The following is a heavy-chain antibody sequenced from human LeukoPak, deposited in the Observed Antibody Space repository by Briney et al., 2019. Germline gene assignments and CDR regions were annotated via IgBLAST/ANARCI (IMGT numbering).Heavy chain of an antibody. J-gene: IGHJ4*02. D-gene: IGHD6-13*01. CDR2: INPKSGRT. CDR1: GYTFTSSD. CDR3: ARGRSGLAAAGTYDY. V-gene: IGHV1-8*01. Sequence: ASVKVSCKASGYTFTSSDINWVRQATGQRLEWMGWINPKSGRTGYAKKFQDRVSMTMNTSISTAYMEVSSLRFDDTAVYYCARGRSGLAAAGTYDYWGQGTLITVSS.